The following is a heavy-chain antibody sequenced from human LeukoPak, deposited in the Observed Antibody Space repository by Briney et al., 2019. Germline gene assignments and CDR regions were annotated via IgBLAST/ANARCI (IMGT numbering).Heavy chain of an antibody. CDR2: IYTSGST. Sequence: SSETLSLTCTVSGGSISSGSYYWSWIRQPAGKGLEWIGRIYTSGSTNYNPSLKSRVTISVDTSKNQFSLKLSSVTAADAAVYYCARVVTFRFDYWGQGTLVTVSS. CDR1: GGSISSGSYY. D-gene: IGHD4-23*01. V-gene: IGHV4-61*02. J-gene: IGHJ4*02. CDR3: ARVVTFRFDY.